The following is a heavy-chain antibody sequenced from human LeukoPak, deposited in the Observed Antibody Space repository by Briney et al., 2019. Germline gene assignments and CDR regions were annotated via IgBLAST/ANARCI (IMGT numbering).Heavy chain of an antibody. V-gene: IGHV4-4*02. CDR3: ARDRADRRGDHDAFDI. D-gene: IGHD3-16*01. CDR2: IYHSGST. Sequence: SGTLSLTCAVSGGSISSSNWWSWVRQPPGKGLEWIGEIYHSGSTNYNPSLKSRVTISVDKSKNQFSLKLSSVTAADTAVYYCARDRADRRGDHDAFDIWGQGTMVTVSS. J-gene: IGHJ3*02. CDR1: GGSISSSNW.